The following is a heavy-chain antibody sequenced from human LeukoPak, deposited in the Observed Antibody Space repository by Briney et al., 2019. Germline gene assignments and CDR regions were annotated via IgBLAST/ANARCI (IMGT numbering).Heavy chain of an antibody. CDR3: AALAYGSGSYYNVGQDYYMDV. Sequence: SETLSLTCTVSGGSISSSSYYWGWIRQPPGKGLEWIGYIYYSGSTNYNPSLKSRVTISVDTSKNQFSLRLSSVTAADTAVYYCAALAYGSGSYYNVGQDYYMDVWGKGTTVTISS. V-gene: IGHV4-61*05. CDR2: IYYSGST. D-gene: IGHD3-10*01. CDR1: GGSISSSSYY. J-gene: IGHJ6*03.